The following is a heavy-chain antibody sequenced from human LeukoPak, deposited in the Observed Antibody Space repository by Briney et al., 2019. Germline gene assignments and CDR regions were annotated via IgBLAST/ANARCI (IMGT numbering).Heavy chain of an antibody. CDR3: ARVADFWCGRGAFDI. V-gene: IGHV3-7*01. J-gene: IGHJ3*02. CDR2: IKQDGREK. D-gene: IGHD3-3*01. Sequence: GGSLTLSCAASGFTFSSYWMSWVRQAPGKGLEGVANIKQDGREKYSVDSEKCRFTISRDNAKNSLYLQMNSLSTEDAAVYYCARVADFWCGRGAFDIWGQGTMVTVSS. CDR1: GFTFSSYW.